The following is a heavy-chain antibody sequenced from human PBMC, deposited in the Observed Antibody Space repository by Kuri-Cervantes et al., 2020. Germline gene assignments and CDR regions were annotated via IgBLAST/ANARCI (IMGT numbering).Heavy chain of an antibody. V-gene: IGHV1-24*01. J-gene: IGHJ6*02. CDR3: ATCSSGGSYRCPLYYYGMDV. CDR2: FDPEDGET. D-gene: IGHD1-26*01. CDR1: GYTLTELS. Sequence: ASVKVSCKVSGYTLTELSMHWVRQAPGKGLEWMGGFDPEDGETIYAQKFQGRVTTTEDTSTDTAYMELSSLRSEDTAVYYCATCSSGGSYRCPLYYYGMDVWGQGTTVTVSS.